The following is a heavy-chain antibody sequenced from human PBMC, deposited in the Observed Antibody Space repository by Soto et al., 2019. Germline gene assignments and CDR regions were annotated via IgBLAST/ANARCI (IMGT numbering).Heavy chain of an antibody. Sequence: DSVKVFSRAPGYTFTGYYMYWVRQSPGQGLEWMGSINPNSGGTNYAQKFLAMVTMTRDTSISTAYMELSRLRFDATAVYYFARVKSGWCEGWFDPWGQGTLVTVSS. V-gene: IGHV1-2*02. CDR3: ARVKSGWCEGWFDP. D-gene: IGHD6-19*01. CDR2: INPNSGGT. CDR1: GYTFTGYY. J-gene: IGHJ5*02.